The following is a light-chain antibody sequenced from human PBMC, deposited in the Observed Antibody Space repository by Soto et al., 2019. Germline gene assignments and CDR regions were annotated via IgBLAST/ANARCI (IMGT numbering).Light chain of an antibody. CDR1: QSVISD. CDR3: QVRTNWSIA. V-gene: IGKV3-11*01. J-gene: IGKJ5*01. CDR2: DAS. Sequence: EFVLTQSPATLSLSPGERATLSYRASQSVISDLTWYQKTPGQAPRLLIYDASNRETGIPARFSGTGAGTECTPTINNLEPEDFPVYYCQVRTNWSIAFGRGTRLEIK.